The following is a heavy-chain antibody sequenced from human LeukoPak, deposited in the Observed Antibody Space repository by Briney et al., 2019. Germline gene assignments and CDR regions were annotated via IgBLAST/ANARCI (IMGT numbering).Heavy chain of an antibody. V-gene: IGHV1-2*04. CDR1: GYTFTGYY. CDR3: ARDILGRSNGGSNYFGMEV. J-gene: IGHJ6*02. Sequence: GASVKVSCKASGYTFTGYYMHWVRQAPGQGLGWMGWTNPNSGGTNYAQKFQDWLSMTRDTSINTAYMELSSLRSDDAAVYYCARDILGRSNGGSNYFGMEVWGQGTTVTVSS. D-gene: IGHD2-15*01. CDR2: TNPNSGGT.